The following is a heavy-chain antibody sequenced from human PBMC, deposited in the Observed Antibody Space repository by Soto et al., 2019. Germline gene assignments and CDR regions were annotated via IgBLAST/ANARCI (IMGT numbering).Heavy chain of an antibody. V-gene: IGHV1-69*14. J-gene: IGHJ4*02. CDR2: IIPLFGTT. CDR3: ARDLGSGYDPGDY. CDR1: GDTFSGYS. Sequence: QVQLVQSGAEVKKPGSSVKVSCKASGDTFSGYSISWVRQAPGQGHEWMGGIIPLFGTTNYAQRFQGRVTITADKSTSTADMELSSLNSEDTSIYYCARDLGSGYDPGDYWGQGTLVTVSS. D-gene: IGHD5-12*01.